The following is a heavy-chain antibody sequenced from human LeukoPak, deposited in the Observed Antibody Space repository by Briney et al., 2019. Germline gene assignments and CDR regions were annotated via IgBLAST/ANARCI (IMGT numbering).Heavy chain of an antibody. J-gene: IGHJ4*02. Sequence: QTGGSLRLSCAASGFTFSSYGMHWVRQAPGKGLEWVAVIWYDGSNKYYADSVKGRFTISRDNSKNTLYLQMNSLRAEDTAVYYCARATHYYGSGSYYMREYYFDYWGQGTLVTVSS. CDR2: IWYDGSNK. V-gene: IGHV3-33*01. CDR1: GFTFSSYG. D-gene: IGHD3-10*01. CDR3: ARATHYYGSGSYYMREYYFDY.